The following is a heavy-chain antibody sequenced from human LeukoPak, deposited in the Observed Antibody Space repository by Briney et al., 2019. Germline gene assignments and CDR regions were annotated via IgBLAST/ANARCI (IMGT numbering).Heavy chain of an antibody. CDR1: GFTFSSYS. V-gene: IGHV3-21*01. D-gene: IGHD6-13*01. CDR2: ISSSSSYI. J-gene: IGHJ2*01. Sequence: GGSLRLSCAASGFTFSSYSMNWVRQAPGKGLEWVSSISSSSSYIYYADSVKGRFIISRDNAKDSLYLQMNSLRAEDAAVYYCAKGYIIAGCQWYLDLWGRGTLVGVSS. CDR3: AKGYIIAGCQWYLDL.